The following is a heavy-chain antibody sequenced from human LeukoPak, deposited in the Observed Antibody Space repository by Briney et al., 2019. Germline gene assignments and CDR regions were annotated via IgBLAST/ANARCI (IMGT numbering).Heavy chain of an antibody. Sequence: PTGGSLRLSCAASGFTFSSYAMHWVRQAPGKGLEWVAVISYDGSNKYYADSVKGRFTISRDNSKNTLYLQMNSLRAEDTAVYYCARDGLGYCSGGSCYSLDYWGQGTLVTVSS. CDR1: GFTFSSYA. CDR2: ISYDGSNK. V-gene: IGHV3-30-3*01. D-gene: IGHD2-15*01. CDR3: ARDGLGYCSGGSCYSLDY. J-gene: IGHJ4*02.